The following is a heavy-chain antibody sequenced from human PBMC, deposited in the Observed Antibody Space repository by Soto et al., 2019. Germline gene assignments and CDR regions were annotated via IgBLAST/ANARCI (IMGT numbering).Heavy chain of an antibody. D-gene: IGHD6-19*01. V-gene: IGHV4-4*07. J-gene: IGHJ5*02. CDR2: IYTSGST. Sequence: PSETLSLTCTVSGGSISSYYWSWIRQPAGKGLEWIGRIYTSGSTNYNPSLKSRVTMSVDTSKNQFSLKLSSVTAADTAVYYCARDIAVAGIEWFDPWGQGTLVTVSS. CDR3: ARDIAVAGIEWFDP. CDR1: GGSISSYY.